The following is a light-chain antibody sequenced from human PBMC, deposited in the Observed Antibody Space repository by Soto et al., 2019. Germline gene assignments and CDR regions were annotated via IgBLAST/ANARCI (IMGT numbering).Light chain of an antibody. CDR2: AAS. CDR1: QSISSY. V-gene: IGKV1-39*01. J-gene: IGKJ1*01. Sequence: DIQMTQSPSSLSASVGDRVTITCRASQSISSYLNWYQQKPGKAPKLLIYAASSLQSGVPSSFSGSGSGTDFPLTISSLQPEDFATYYCQQSYSTPWTFGQGTKVEIK. CDR3: QQSYSTPWT.